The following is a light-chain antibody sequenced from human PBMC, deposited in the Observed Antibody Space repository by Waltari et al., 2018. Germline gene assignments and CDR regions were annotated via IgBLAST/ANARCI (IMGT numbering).Light chain of an antibody. CDR2: DVR. V-gene: IGLV2-11*01. CDR3: CSYAGSYTWV. Sequence: QSALTQPRSVSGSPGQSVTISCTGTSSDVGSYNYVSWYQQHPGKAPNLMFCDVRKRPSGVPGRFSGSKSGNTASLTISGLQAEDEADYYCCSYAGSYTWVFGGGTKLTVL. J-gene: IGLJ3*02. CDR1: SSDVGSYNY.